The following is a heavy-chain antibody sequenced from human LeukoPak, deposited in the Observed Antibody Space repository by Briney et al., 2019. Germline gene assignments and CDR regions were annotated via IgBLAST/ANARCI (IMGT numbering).Heavy chain of an antibody. D-gene: IGHD3-9*01. CDR2: ITNSGKST. V-gene: IGHV3-NL1*01. Sequence: GGSLRLSCAASGFTFSSYSMNWVRQAPGKGLEWVSSITNSGKSTYYADSVKGRFTISRDNSKNTLYLQMNSLRAEDTAVYYCARPQGGTSAPLRYFDWLLGGAFDIWGQGTMVTVSS. CDR1: GFTFSSYS. J-gene: IGHJ3*02. CDR3: ARPQGGTSAPLRYFDWLLGGAFDI.